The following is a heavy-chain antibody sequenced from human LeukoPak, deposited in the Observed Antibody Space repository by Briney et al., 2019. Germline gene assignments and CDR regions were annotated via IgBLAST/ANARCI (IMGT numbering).Heavy chain of an antibody. V-gene: IGHV1-46*01. Sequence: ASVTVSCKASGYTFTSYYMHWVRQAPGQGLEWMGIINPSGGSTSYAQKFQGRVTMTRDTSTSTVYMELSSLRSEDTAVYYCARDRSLMAAGYYYYYYGMDVWGQGTTVTVSS. J-gene: IGHJ6*02. CDR1: GYTFTSYY. D-gene: IGHD3-10*01. CDR3: ARDRSLMAAGYYYYYYGMDV. CDR2: INPSGGST.